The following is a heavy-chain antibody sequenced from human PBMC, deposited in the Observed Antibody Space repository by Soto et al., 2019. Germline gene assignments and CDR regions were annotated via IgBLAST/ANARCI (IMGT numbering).Heavy chain of an antibody. CDR1: GGSISSGGYY. V-gene: IGHV4-31*03. J-gene: IGHJ6*02. CDR2: IYYSGST. Sequence: SETLSLTCTVSGGSISSGGYYWSWIRQHPGKGREWIGYIYYSGSTYYNPSLKSRVTISVDTSKNQFSLKLSSVTAADTAVYYCARARVVPAAIVRYYYYGMDVWGQGTTFTVSS. D-gene: IGHD2-2*01. CDR3: ARARVVPAAIVRYYYYGMDV.